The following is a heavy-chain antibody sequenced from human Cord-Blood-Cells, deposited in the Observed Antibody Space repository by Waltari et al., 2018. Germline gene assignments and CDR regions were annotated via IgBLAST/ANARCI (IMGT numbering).Heavy chain of an antibody. D-gene: IGHD4-17*01. CDR1: GGTFSSYS. V-gene: IGHV1-69*01. CDR2: IIPIFGTA. CDR3: ASPMTTSYYFDY. J-gene: IGHJ4*02. Sequence: QVPLVQSGAEVKKTVPSVKVSCKASGGTFSSYSISWVRQAPGQGLEWMGGIIPIFGTANYAQKFQGRVTITADESTSTAYMELSSLRSEDTAVYYCASPMTTSYYFDYWGQGTLVTVSS.